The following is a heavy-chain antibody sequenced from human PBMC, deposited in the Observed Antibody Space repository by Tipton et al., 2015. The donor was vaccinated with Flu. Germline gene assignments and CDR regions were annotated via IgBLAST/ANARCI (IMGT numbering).Heavy chain of an antibody. Sequence: SLRLSCAASGFTFSSYGMHWVRQAPGKGLEWVALIWYDGSDKYYADSVKGRFTISRDNSKNTLYPQMNSLRAEDTGVYYCASHLSGRKFDLPYWGQGTLVTVSS. CDR3: ASHLSGRKFDLPY. CDR2: IWYDGSDK. CDR1: GFTFSSYG. D-gene: IGHD1-14*01. V-gene: IGHV3-33*03. J-gene: IGHJ4*02.